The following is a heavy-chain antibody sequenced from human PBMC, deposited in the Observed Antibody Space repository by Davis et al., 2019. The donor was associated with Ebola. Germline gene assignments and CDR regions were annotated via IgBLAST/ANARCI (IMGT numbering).Heavy chain of an antibody. D-gene: IGHD3-3*01. Sequence: GGSLRLSCRGSGFTFGDNGMHWVRQAPGKGPEWVAVTSFDGSGIYYAESVKGRFTISRDNSKNTLYLQMNSLRAEDTAVYYCARGRFLEWLSRNYYYGMDVWGQGTTVTVSS. CDR3: ARGRFLEWLSRNYYYGMDV. CDR1: GFTFGDNG. J-gene: IGHJ6*02. CDR2: TSFDGSGI. V-gene: IGHV3-30*03.